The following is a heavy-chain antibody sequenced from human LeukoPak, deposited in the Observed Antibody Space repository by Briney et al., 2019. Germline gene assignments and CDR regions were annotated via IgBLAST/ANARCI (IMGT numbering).Heavy chain of an antibody. CDR2: INDDGTFT. J-gene: IGHJ4*02. CDR3: ATRRSSTSSYYFDY. D-gene: IGHD2-2*01. V-gene: IGHV3-74*01. CDR1: GFTFRNYW. Sequence: GGSLRLSCAASGFTFRNYWMHWVRQVPGKGLVWVSRINDDGTFTTYADSVKGRFIISRDNAKNTLYLQMNSLRAEDTAVYYCATRRSSTSSYYFDYWGQGTLVTVSS.